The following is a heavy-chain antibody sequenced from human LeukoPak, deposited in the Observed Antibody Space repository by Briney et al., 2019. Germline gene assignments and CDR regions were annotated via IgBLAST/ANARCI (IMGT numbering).Heavy chain of an antibody. CDR3: ARGGFDP. Sequence: PSETLSLTCTVSGGSISNYYWSWIRQPPGKGLEWIGEIDHSGSTNYNPSLKSRVTISVDTSKNQFSLKLSSVTAADTAVYYCARGGFDPWGQGTLVTVSS. J-gene: IGHJ5*02. V-gene: IGHV4-34*01. CDR2: IDHSGST. CDR1: GGSISNYY.